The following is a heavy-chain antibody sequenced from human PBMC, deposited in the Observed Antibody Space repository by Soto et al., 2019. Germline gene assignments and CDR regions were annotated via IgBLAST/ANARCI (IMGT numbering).Heavy chain of an antibody. CDR2: LYYSGST. Sequence: QVQLQESGPGLVKPSQTLSLTCTVSGGSISSGGYYWSWIRQHPGKGLEWIGYLYYSGSTYYNPSLKSRVTISVDTSKNQFSLKLSSVTAADTAVYYCARGRKKITMVRGVHYFDYWGQGTLVTVSS. CDR3: ARGRKKITMVRGVHYFDY. CDR1: GGSISSGGYY. V-gene: IGHV4-31*03. J-gene: IGHJ4*02. D-gene: IGHD3-10*01.